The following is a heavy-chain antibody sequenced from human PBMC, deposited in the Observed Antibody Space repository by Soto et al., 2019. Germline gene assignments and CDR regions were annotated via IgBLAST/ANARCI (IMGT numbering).Heavy chain of an antibody. Sequence: ETLSLTCTVSGGAITSYYWSWIRQPPGKGLEWIGYIYYTGSTNNNPSLSSRVTISLDTPKNQFSLKLTSVSAADTAVYYCATGRYYYGSEFWGQGTLVTVSS. D-gene: IGHD3-10*01. J-gene: IGHJ4*02. CDR2: IYYTGST. V-gene: IGHV4-59*12. CDR1: GGAITSYY. CDR3: ATGRYYYGSEF.